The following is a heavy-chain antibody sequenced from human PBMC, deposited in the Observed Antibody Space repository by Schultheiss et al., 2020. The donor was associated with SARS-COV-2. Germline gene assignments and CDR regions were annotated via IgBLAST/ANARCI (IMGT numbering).Heavy chain of an antibody. V-gene: IGHV1-18*01. CDR2: ISAYNGNT. D-gene: IGHD2-2*01. CDR3: ARVGPQLLAAAGAFDI. Sequence: GESLKISCKASGYTFTSYGISWVRQAPGQGLEWMGWISAYNGNTNYAQKLQGRVTMTTDTSTSTAYMELSSLRSEDTAVYYCARVGPQLLAAAGAFDIWGQGTMVTVSS. CDR1: GYTFTSYG. J-gene: IGHJ3*02.